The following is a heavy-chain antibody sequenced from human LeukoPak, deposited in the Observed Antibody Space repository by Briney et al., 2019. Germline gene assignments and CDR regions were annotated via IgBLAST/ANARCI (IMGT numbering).Heavy chain of an antibody. CDR3: AKDRWGSDGDLGDMDV. CDR1: GFTFRNYA. J-gene: IGHJ6*02. D-gene: IGHD3-16*01. V-gene: IGHV3-23*01. CDR2: ISGGGGGA. Sequence: GGSLRLSCAASGFTFRNYAMSWVRQAPGKGLEWVSVISGGGGGAYYADSLKGRFTISRDNAKNTLYLQMNSLRADDTAAYYCAKDRWGSDGDLGDMDVWGQGTTVTVSS.